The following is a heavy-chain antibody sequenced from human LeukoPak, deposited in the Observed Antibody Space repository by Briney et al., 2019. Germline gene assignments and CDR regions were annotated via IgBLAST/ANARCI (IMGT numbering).Heavy chain of an antibody. V-gene: IGHV3-30*02. CDR1: GFTFSSYG. CDR3: AKGREFDYDSSGYYFYFDY. J-gene: IGHJ4*02. CDR2: IRYDGSNK. D-gene: IGHD3-22*01. Sequence: GGSLRLSCAASGFTFSSYGMHWVRQAPGKGLEWVAFIRYDGSNKYYADSVKGRFTISRDNSKNTLYLQMNSLRAEDTAVYYCAKGREFDYDSSGYYFYFDYWGQGTLVTVSS.